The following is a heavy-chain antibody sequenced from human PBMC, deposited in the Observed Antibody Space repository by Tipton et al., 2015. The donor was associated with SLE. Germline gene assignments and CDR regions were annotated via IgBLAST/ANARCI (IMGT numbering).Heavy chain of an antibody. D-gene: IGHD3-10*01. Sequence: TLSLTCTVSGGSISSYYWSWIRQPPGKGLEWIGYIYYSGSTNYNPSLKSRVTISVDTSKNQFSLKLSSVTAADTAVYYCARVLGVPDWYFDLWGRGTLVTVP. CDR1: GGSISSYY. J-gene: IGHJ2*01. V-gene: IGHV4-59*01. CDR3: ARVLGVPDWYFDL. CDR2: IYYSGST.